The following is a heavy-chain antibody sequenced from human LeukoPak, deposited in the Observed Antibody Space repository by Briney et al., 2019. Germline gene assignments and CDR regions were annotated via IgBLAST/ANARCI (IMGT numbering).Heavy chain of an antibody. J-gene: IGHJ4*02. V-gene: IGHV4-59*01. CDR2: MHNSGSA. CDR3: AREVGDY. Sequence: SETLSLTCTVSGVTISSYFWSWVRQAPGKGLEWIGFMHNSGSANSNPSLKSRVTISMDTSKNQFSLKMSSVTAADTAVYYCAREVGDYWGQGSLVTVSS. CDR1: GVTISSYF. D-gene: IGHD2-15*01.